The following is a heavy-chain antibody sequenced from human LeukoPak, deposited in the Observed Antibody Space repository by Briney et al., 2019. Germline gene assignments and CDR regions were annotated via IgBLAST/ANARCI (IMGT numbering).Heavy chain of an antibody. Sequence: GGSLRLSCAASGFTFTSYAMSWVRQAPGKGLEWVSAINNSGDSTYYADSVKGRFTISRDNSKNTLYLQMNSLRAEDTAVYYCAKERFGSSRAFDIWGQGTMVTVSS. CDR3: AKERFGSSRAFDI. CDR2: INNSGDST. V-gene: IGHV3-23*01. CDR1: GFTFTSYA. D-gene: IGHD1-26*01. J-gene: IGHJ3*02.